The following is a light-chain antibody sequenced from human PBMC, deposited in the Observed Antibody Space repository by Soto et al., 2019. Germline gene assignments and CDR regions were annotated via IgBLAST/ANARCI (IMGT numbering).Light chain of an antibody. Sequence: QSALTQPAFVSGSPGQAITISCSGSSSDVGAHNFVSWYQHHPGKAPKLMIYEVSNRPSGVSNRFSGSKSGNTASLTISGLQAEDEADYYCNSYTSSNTYVFGSGTKVTVL. CDR2: EVS. J-gene: IGLJ1*01. V-gene: IGLV2-14*01. CDR1: SSDVGAHNF. CDR3: NSYTSSNTYV.